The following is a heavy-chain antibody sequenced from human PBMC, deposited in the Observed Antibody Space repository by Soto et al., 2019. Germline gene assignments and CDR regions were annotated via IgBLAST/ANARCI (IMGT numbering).Heavy chain of an antibody. CDR1: GGSISRYY. V-gene: IGHV4-59*01. D-gene: IGHD2-8*01. Sequence: SETLSLTCSVSGGSISRYYWSWIRQPPGKGLEWIGYAYYSGDTGYNPSLQSRVTMAVNTSKNQVSLKLTSVTAADTAVYYCARDRSTYGGGGTGEVKENWFDPWGQGALVTVSS. CDR3: ARDRSTYGGGGTGEVKENWFDP. CDR2: AYYSGDT. J-gene: IGHJ5*02.